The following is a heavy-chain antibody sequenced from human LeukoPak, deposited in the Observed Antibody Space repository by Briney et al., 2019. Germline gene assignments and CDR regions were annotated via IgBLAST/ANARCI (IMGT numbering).Heavy chain of an antibody. CDR1: GGSISSGSYY. CDR2: IYTSGST. Sequence: PSETLSPTCTVSGGSISSGSYYWSWIRQPAGKGLEWIGRIYTSGSTNYNPPLKSRVTISVDTSKNQFSLKLSSVTAADTAVYYCARGFGGSYYYYMDVWGKGTTVTVSS. V-gene: IGHV4-61*02. CDR3: ARGFGGSYYYYMDV. J-gene: IGHJ6*03. D-gene: IGHD3-3*01.